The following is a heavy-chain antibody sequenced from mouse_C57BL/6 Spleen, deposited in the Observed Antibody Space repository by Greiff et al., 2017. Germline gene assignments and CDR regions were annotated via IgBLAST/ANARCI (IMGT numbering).Heavy chain of an antibody. Sequence: VKLQQPGAELVKPGASVKLSCKASGYTFTSYWMHWVKQRPGRGLEWIGRIDPNSGGTKYNEKFKSKATLTVDKPSSTAYMQLSSLTSEDSAVYYCARYSKNPHYYAMDYWGQGTSVTVSS. D-gene: IGHD2-5*01. CDR3: ARYSKNPHYYAMDY. CDR1: GYTFTSYW. J-gene: IGHJ4*01. V-gene: IGHV1-72*01. CDR2: IDPNSGGT.